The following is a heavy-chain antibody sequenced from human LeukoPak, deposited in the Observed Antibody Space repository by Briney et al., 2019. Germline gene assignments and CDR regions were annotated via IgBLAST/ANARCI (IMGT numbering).Heavy chain of an antibody. CDR3: ARESTVAGGSGFDY. V-gene: IGHV6-1*01. CDR2: TYYRSKWYN. J-gene: IGHJ4*02. D-gene: IGHD6-19*01. Sequence: SQTLSLTCAISGDSASSNSAAWNWIRQSPSRGLEWLGRTYYRSKWYNDYAVSVKSRITINPDTSKNQFSLQLNSVSPEDTAVYYCARESTVAGGSGFDYWGQGTLVTVSS. CDR1: GDSASSNSAA.